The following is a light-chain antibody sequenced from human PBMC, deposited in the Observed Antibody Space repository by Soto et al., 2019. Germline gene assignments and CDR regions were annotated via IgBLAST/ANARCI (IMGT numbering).Light chain of an antibody. CDR2: TAS. V-gene: IGKV1-5*03. Sequence: DIQMTQSPSTLSASVGDIVTITCRASQSISSWLAWYQQKPGKAPKLLIYTASSLEGGIPSRFSGSGSETEFTLTISRLQPEYFATYYCQQYNCYQYTFGQGTKLEIK. CDR3: QQYNCYQYT. CDR1: QSISSW. J-gene: IGKJ2*01.